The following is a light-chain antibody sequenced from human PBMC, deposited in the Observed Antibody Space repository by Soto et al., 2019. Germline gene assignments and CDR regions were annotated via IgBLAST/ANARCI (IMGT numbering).Light chain of an antibody. CDR2: GAS. J-gene: IGKJ3*01. CDR3: QHYDNTPPSVT. V-gene: IGKV3-20*01. Sequence: EIVLTQSPDTLSLSPGARATLSCRASQSVSSDYLVWYQQKPGLPPRLLIYGASRRATGIPDRFSGSGSGTDFILTISRLAPEDFAVYYCQHYDNTPPSVTFGPGTKVDIK. CDR1: QSVSSDY.